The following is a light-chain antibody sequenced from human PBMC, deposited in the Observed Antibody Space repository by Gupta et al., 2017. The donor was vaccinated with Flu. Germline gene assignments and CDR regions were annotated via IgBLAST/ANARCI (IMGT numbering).Light chain of an antibody. CDR3: QQTDVSPFT. J-gene: IGKJ5*01. Sequence: PSSLSASVGDRVTITCRTSQSISKSLNWYQQRPGQAPTPLIYAASKLQSGVPSRFSGSGSGTSFTLTITRLQREDFATYHCQQTDVSPFTFGQGTRLDI. CDR2: AAS. CDR1: QSISKS. V-gene: IGKV1-39*01.